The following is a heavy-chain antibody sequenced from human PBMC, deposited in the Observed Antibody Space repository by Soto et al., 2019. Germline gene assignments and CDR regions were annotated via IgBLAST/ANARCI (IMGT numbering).Heavy chain of an antibody. CDR1: GGSVSSGSYY. D-gene: IGHD1-1*01. J-gene: IGHJ4*02. V-gene: IGHV4-61*01. Sequence: SETLSLTCTVSGGSVSSGSYYWSWIRQPPGKGLEWIGYIYYSGSTNYNPSLKSRVTISVDTSKNQFSLKLSSVTAADTAVYYCARGRKTGNHNGFVYWGQGTLVTVSS. CDR2: IYYSGST. CDR3: ARGRKTGNHNGFVY.